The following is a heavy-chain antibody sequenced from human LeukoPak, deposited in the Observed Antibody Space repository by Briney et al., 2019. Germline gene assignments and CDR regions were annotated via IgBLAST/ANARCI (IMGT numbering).Heavy chain of an antibody. D-gene: IGHD6-13*01. CDR2: IYYSGST. CDR3: ARRGAAAGDFDY. J-gene: IGHJ4*02. V-gene: IGHV4-59*08. Sequence: SETLSLTCTVSGGSISSYYWIWIRQPPGKGLEWIGYIYYSGSTNYNPSLKSRVTISVDTSKNQFSLKLSSVTAADTAVYYCARRGAAAGDFDYWGQGTLVTVSS. CDR1: GGSISSYY.